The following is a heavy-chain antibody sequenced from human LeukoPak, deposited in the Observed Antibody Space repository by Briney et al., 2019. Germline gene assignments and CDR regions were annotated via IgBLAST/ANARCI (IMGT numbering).Heavy chain of an antibody. CDR2: IIPIFGTA. J-gene: IGHJ4*02. V-gene: IGHV1-69*13. D-gene: IGHD3-3*01. Sequence: SVKVSCKASGGTFSIYAISWVRQAPGQGLEWMGGIIPIFGTANYAQKFQGRVTITADESTSTAYMELSSLRSEDTAVYYCARRIGPYYDFWSGYYWSALGYWGQGTLVTVSS. CDR3: ARRIGPYYDFWSGYYWSALGY. CDR1: GGTFSIYA.